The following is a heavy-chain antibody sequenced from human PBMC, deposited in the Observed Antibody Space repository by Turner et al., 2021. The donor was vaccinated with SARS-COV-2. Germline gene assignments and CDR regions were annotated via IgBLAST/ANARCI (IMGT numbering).Heavy chain of an antibody. V-gene: IGHV4-34*01. CDR2: INHSGST. CDR1: GGSFSGYY. D-gene: IGHD5-18*01. J-gene: IGHJ4*02. Sequence: HVQLQQWGAGLFKPSETLSLTFAVYGGSFSGYYWCWIRQPPGKGLEWIGEINHSGSTNYNPSLKSRVTISVDTSKNQFSLKLSSVTAADTAVYYCARGGGYSYGALDYWGQGTLVTVSS. CDR3: ARGGGYSYGALDY.